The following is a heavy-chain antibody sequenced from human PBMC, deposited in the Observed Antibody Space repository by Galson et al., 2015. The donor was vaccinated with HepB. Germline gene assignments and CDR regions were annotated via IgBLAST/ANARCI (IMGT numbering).Heavy chain of an antibody. CDR3: VLGGRVPEEPLDY. CDR2: ISGSGTYK. CDR1: EFTFNSFF. D-gene: IGHD6-6*01. V-gene: IGHV3-21*01. Sequence: SLRLSCAASEFTFNSFFMNWVRQAPGKGLEWISAISGSGTYKHHADSVKGRFTISRDNANNALYLQMNSLRADDTAVYYCVLGGRVPEEPLDYWGQGTLVTVSS. J-gene: IGHJ4*02.